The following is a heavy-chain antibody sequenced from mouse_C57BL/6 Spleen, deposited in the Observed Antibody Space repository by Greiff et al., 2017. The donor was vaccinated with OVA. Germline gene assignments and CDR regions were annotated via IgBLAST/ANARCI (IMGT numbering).Heavy chain of an antibody. J-gene: IGHJ4*01. CDR2: LYPGSGNT. CDR1: GYTFTDYY. V-gene: IGHV1-76*01. D-gene: IGHD2-4*01. Sequence: QVQLQQSGAELVRPGASVKLSCKASGYTFTDYYINWVKQRPGQGLEWIARLYPGSGNTYYNEKFKGKATLTAEKSSSTAYMQLSSLTSEDSAVYFCARGYDYGLYMDYWGQGTSVTVSS. CDR3: ARGYDYGLYMDY.